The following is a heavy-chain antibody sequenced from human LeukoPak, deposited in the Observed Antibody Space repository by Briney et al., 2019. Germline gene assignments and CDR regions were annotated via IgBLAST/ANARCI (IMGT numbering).Heavy chain of an antibody. V-gene: IGHV3-30*19. Sequence: GSLRLSCAASGFTFSSYGMHWVRQAPGKGLEWVAVISYDGSNKYYADSVKGRFTISRDNSKNTLYLQMNSLRAEDTAVYYCASLQWESLGEHAFDIWGQGTMVTVSS. CDR1: GFTFSSYG. D-gene: IGHD1-26*01. CDR2: ISYDGSNK. J-gene: IGHJ3*02. CDR3: ASLQWESLGEHAFDI.